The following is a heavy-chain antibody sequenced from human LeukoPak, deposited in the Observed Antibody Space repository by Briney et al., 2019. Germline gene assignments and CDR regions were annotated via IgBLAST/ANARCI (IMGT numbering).Heavy chain of an antibody. Sequence: TSETLSLTCTVSGGSISSYYWSWIRQPPGKGLEWIGYIYYSGSTNYNPSLKSRVTISVDTSKNQFSLELSSVTAADTAVYYCARGVLEHFDYWGQGTLVTVSS. D-gene: IGHD1-1*01. CDR1: GGSISSYY. CDR3: ARGVLEHFDY. V-gene: IGHV4-59*01. CDR2: IYYSGST. J-gene: IGHJ4*02.